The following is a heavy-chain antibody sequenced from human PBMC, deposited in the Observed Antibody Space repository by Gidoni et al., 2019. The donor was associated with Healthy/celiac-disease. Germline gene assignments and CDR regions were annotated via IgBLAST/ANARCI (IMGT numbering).Heavy chain of an antibody. CDR1: GFSLSNARMG. J-gene: IGHJ4*02. CDR2: IFSNDEK. CDR3: ARILNDRVAVAGTLAGFDY. D-gene: IGHD6-19*01. V-gene: IGHV2-26*01. Sequence: QVTLKESGPVLVKPTETLTLTCTVSGFSLSNARMGVSWIRQPPGKALEWLAHIFSNDEKSYSTSLKSRLTISKDTSKSQVVLTMTNMDPVDTATYYWARILNDRVAVAGTLAGFDYWGQGTLVTVSS.